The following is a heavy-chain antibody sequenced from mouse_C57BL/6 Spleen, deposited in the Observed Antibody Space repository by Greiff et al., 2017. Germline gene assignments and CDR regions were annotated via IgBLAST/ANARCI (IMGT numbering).Heavy chain of an antibody. Sequence: VQLQESGPELVRPGASVKISCKAPGYTFTSHWITWVKQRPGQGLEWIGDIYPGSGSTNYNEKFKSKATLTVDTSSSTAYMQLSSLTSEDSAVYYCARGGYGSSYGYFDVWGTGTTVTVSS. CDR2: IYPGSGST. CDR1: GYTFTSHW. J-gene: IGHJ1*03. CDR3: ARGGYGSSYGYFDV. V-gene: IGHV1-55*01. D-gene: IGHD1-1*01.